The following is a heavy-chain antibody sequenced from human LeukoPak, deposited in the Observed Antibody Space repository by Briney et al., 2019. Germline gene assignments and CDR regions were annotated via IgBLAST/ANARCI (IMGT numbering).Heavy chain of an antibody. CDR3: AKARDSKYYAMDV. Sequence: GGSLRLPCAASGFTFDDYALHWVRQPPGKGLEWVSGISWNSGTIGYADSVNGRFTISRDNAKNSLYLQMNSLRAEDTALYYCAKARDSKYYAMDVWGQGTTVTVSS. CDR1: GFTFDDYA. CDR2: ISWNSGTI. D-gene: IGHD2-21*02. J-gene: IGHJ6*02. V-gene: IGHV3-9*01.